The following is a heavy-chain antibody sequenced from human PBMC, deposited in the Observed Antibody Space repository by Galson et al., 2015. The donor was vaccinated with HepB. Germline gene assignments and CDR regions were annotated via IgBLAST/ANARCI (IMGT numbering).Heavy chain of an antibody. CDR1: GFTFSNAW. D-gene: IGHD3-22*01. CDR2: IKSKTDGGTT. V-gene: IGHV3-15*01. CDR3: TTFFSLVVITSVGGAFDI. Sequence: SLRLSCAASGFTFSNAWMSWVRQAPGKGLEWVGRIKSKTDGGTTDYAAPVKGRFTISRDDSTNTLYLQMNSLKTEDTAVYYCTTFFSLVVITSVGGAFDIWGQGTMVTVSS. J-gene: IGHJ3*02.